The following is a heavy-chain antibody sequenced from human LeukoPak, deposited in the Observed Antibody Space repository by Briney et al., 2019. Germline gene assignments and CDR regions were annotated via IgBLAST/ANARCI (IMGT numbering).Heavy chain of an antibody. V-gene: IGHV1-46*01. CDR3: ARDYSSGWYTVGYYFDY. CDR2: IDPSGGST. J-gene: IGHJ4*02. CDR1: GYTFTSYY. Sequence: ASVKVSCKASGYTFTSYYMHWVRQAPGQGLEWMRIIDPSGGSTSYAQKFQGRVTMTRDTSTSTVYMELSSLRSEDTAVYYCARDYSSGWYTVGYYFDYWGQGTLVTVSS. D-gene: IGHD6-19*01.